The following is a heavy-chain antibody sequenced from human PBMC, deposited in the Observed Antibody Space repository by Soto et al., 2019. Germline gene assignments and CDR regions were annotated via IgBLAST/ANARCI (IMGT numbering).Heavy chain of an antibody. D-gene: IGHD6-13*01. V-gene: IGHV4-59*12. Sequence: SETLSLTCTVSGGSISSYYWSWIRQPPGKGLEWIGYIYYSGSTNYNPSLKSRVTISVDTSKNQFSLKLSSVTAADTAVYYCASSGQQLVRDAFDIWGQGTMVTVSS. CDR2: IYYSGST. J-gene: IGHJ3*02. CDR3: ASSGQQLVRDAFDI. CDR1: GGSISSYY.